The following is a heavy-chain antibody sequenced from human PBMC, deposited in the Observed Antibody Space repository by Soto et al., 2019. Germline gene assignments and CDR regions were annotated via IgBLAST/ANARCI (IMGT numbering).Heavy chain of an antibody. CDR1: GGSVSSSNSY. Sequence: PSETLSLTCTVSGGSVSSSNSYWAWIRQPPGKGLEWIGSIYYGESTYYDSSLKSRLTISVDTSKNQFSLKLTSVTAADTALYYCARHQRGCTGCAAEEDSWGPGTLVTVSS. CDR2: IYYGEST. J-gene: IGHJ4*02. D-gene: IGHD5-12*01. CDR3: ARHQRGCTGCAAEEDS. V-gene: IGHV4-39*01.